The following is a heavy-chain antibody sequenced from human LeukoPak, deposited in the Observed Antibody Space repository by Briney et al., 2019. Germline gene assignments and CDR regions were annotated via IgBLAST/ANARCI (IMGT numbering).Heavy chain of an antibody. J-gene: IGHJ6*02. CDR1: GGSISSYY. CDR2: IYYSGST. CDR3: ARHTPHHYYDSSGYYGMDV. V-gene: IGHV4-59*08. D-gene: IGHD3-22*01. Sequence: SETLSLTCTVSGGSISSYYWSWIRQPPGKGLEWIGYIYYSGSTNFNPSLKSRVTISVDTSKNQFSLKLSSVTAADTAVYYCARHTPHHYYDSSGYYGMDVWGQGTTVTVSS.